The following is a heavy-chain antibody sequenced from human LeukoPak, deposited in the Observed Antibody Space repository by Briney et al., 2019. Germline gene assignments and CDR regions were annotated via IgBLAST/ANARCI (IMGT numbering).Heavy chain of an antibody. Sequence: ASVKVSCKASGYTFTGYYMHWVRQAPGQGLEWMGWINPNSGGTNYAQKFQGRVTMTRDTSISTAYMELSRLRSDDTAVYYCARQRLAVTMVRGVIDYYYYGMDVWGQGTTVTVSS. CDR2: INPNSGGT. CDR1: GYTFTGYY. V-gene: IGHV1-2*02. D-gene: IGHD3-10*01. CDR3: ARQRLAVTMVRGVIDYYYYGMDV. J-gene: IGHJ6*02.